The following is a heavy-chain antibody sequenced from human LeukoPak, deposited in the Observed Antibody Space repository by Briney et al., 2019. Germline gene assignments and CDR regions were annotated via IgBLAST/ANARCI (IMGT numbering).Heavy chain of an antibody. CDR2: IYYSGST. CDR3: AREGLYDVLTGYYHSWLDP. CDR1: GGSINNYF. Sequence: SETLSLTCSVSGGSINNYFWSWIRQPPGKGLEWIGYIYYSGSTSYNPSLKGRVTISVDTSRNQFSLRLSSVTAADTAVYYCAREGLYDVLTGYYHSWLDPWGQGTLVTVSS. V-gene: IGHV4-59*01. J-gene: IGHJ5*02. D-gene: IGHD3-9*01.